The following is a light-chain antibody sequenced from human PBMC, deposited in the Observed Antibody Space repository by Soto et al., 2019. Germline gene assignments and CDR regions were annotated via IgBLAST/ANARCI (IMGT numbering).Light chain of an antibody. Sequence: EIVLTQSPATLSLSRGEGATLSCRASQSVSSYLAWYQQKPGQAPRLLIYDASNRATGIPARFSGSGSGTDFTLTISSLEPEDFAVYYCQQRSNWPRTFGQGTKWIS. CDR3: QQRSNWPRT. J-gene: IGKJ1*01. CDR1: QSVSSY. V-gene: IGKV3-11*01. CDR2: DAS.